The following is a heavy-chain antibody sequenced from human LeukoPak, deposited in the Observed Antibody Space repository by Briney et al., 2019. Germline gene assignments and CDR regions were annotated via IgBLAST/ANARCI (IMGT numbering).Heavy chain of an antibody. CDR3: ARLYKHGVRGVIAYYYYYYMDV. D-gene: IGHD3-10*01. CDR2: IYYSGST. J-gene: IGHJ6*03. CDR1: GGSISSSYSY. Sequence: PSETLSLTCTVSGGSISSSYSYWGWIRQPPGKGLEWIGNIYYSGSTYYNPSLKSRVTISVDTSKNHFSLKLSSVTAADTAVYYCARLYKHGVRGVIAYYYYYYMDVWGKGTTVTISS. V-gene: IGHV4-39*07.